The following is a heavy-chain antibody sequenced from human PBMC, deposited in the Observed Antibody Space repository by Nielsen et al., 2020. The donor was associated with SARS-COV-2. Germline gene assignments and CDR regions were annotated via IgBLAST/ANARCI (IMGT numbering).Heavy chain of an antibody. D-gene: IGHD3-3*01. J-gene: IGHJ6*02. CDR1: GFTFSSYA. V-gene: IGHV3-23*01. Sequence: ESLKISCAASGFTFSSYAMSWVRQAPGKGLEWVSAISGSGGSTYYADSVKGRFTISRDNSKNTLYLQMNSLRAEDTAVYYCAKSLTYYDFWSGTYYYYGMDVWGQGTTVTVSS. CDR2: ISGSGGST. CDR3: AKSLTYYDFWSGTYYYYGMDV.